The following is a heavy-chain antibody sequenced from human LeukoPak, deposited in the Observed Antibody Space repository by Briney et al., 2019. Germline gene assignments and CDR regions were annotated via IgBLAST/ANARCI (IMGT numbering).Heavy chain of an antibody. CDR3: ARVAYGSGSPRRAFDI. CDR1: GGSISDYY. Sequence: SETLSLTCTVSGGSISDYYWSWIRQPPGKGLEWIGYIYYSGSTNYNPSLKSRVTFSVDTSKNQFSLKLTSVTAADTAVYYCARVAYGSGSPRRAFDIWGQGTMVTVSS. CDR2: IYYSGST. D-gene: IGHD3-10*01. J-gene: IGHJ3*02. V-gene: IGHV4-59*01.